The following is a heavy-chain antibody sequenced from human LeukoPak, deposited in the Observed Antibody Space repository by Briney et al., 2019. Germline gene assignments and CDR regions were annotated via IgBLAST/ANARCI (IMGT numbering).Heavy chain of an antibody. CDR3: ARGLYSSGWWGPITDY. CDR1: GGSISSSSYY. V-gene: IGHV4-39*01. D-gene: IGHD6-19*01. CDR2: IYYSGST. Sequence: SETLSLTCTVSGGSISSSSYYWGWIRQPPGKGLEWIGSIYYSGSTYYNPSLKSRVTISVDTSKNQFSLKLSSVTAADTAVYYCARGLYSSGWWGPITDYWGQGNLVTVSS. J-gene: IGHJ4*02.